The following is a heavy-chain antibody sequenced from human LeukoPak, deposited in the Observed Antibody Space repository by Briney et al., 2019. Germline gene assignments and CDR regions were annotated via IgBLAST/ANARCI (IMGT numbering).Heavy chain of an antibody. J-gene: IGHJ4*02. CDR3: ARQLYYYDSSGYSGPAGFDY. Sequence: TLSLTCSVSGYSISSGYYWGWIRQPPGKGLEWIGSIYYSGSTYYNPSLKSRVTISVDTSKNQFSLKLSSVTAADTAVYYCARQLYYYDSSGYSGPAGFDYWGQGTLVTVSS. D-gene: IGHD3-22*01. CDR2: IYYSGST. V-gene: IGHV4-38-2*02. CDR1: GYSISSGYY.